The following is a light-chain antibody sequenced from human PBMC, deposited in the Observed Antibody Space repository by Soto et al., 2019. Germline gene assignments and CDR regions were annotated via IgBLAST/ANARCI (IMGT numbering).Light chain of an antibody. CDR1: QRISSW. J-gene: IGKJ1*01. V-gene: IGKV1-5*01. CDR2: DAS. Sequence: DIQMTQSPSTLSATAGDRFTITFRASQRISSWLAWYQHKPGKAPKLLIYDASNLDSGVPSRFSGSGSGTEFSLTISNLQPDDCATYYCQQYENYWTFGQGTKVDIK. CDR3: QQYENYWT.